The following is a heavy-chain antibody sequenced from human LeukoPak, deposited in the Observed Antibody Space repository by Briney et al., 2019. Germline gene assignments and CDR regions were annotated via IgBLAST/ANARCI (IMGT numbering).Heavy chain of an antibody. Sequence: SSVNVSCKASGYTFTGYYMHWVRQAPGQGLEWMGWINPNSVGTNYAQKFQGRVTMTRDTSISTAYMELSRLRSDDTAVYYCARDEARAAAEFAYWGQGTLVTVSS. CDR1: GYTFTGYY. D-gene: IGHD6-13*01. CDR3: ARDEARAAAEFAY. V-gene: IGHV1-2*02. CDR2: INPNSVGT. J-gene: IGHJ4*02.